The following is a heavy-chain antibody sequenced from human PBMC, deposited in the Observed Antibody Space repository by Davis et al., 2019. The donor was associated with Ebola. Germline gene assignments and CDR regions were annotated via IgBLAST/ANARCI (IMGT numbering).Heavy chain of an antibody. D-gene: IGHD7-27*01. CDR1: GFSFATYG. CDR2: MSYHGSHT. Sequence: PGGSLRLSCSAFGFSFATYGMHWVRQAPGKGLEWVASMSYHGSHTSYVDSVKGRFTISRDNAQKSPYLEMNSLRVEDTAIYFCATDNWGPALWGQGTLLTVSS. CDR3: ATDNWGPAL. J-gene: IGHJ4*02. V-gene: IGHV3-30*03.